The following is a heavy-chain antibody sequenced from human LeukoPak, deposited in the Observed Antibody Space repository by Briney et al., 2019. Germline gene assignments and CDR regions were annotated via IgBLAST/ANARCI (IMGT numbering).Heavy chain of an antibody. CDR3: ARDSSGYSPTFDY. CDR1: GGSISSSRYY. D-gene: IGHD6-19*01. V-gene: IGHV4-39*02. Sequence: SETLSLTCTVSGGSISSSRYYWAWIRQPPGKGLDWIGSISYSGSTYYNSSLKSRLTISVDTSKNQFSLKLSSVTAADTAVYYCARDSSGYSPTFDYWGQGSLVTVSS. J-gene: IGHJ4*02. CDR2: ISYSGST.